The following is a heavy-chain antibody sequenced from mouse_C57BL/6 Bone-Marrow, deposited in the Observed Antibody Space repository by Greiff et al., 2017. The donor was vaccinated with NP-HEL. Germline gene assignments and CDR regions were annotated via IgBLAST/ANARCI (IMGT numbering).Heavy chain of an antibody. CDR3: DHYYGSSSYWYFDV. Sequence: VKLQQSGAELARPGASVKLSCKASGYTFTSYGISWVKQRTGQGLEWIGEIYPRSGNTYYNEKFKGKATLTADKSSSTAYMELRSLTSEDSAVYFCDHYYGSSSYWYFDVWGTGTTVTVSS. D-gene: IGHD1-1*01. CDR2: IYPRSGNT. J-gene: IGHJ1*03. V-gene: IGHV1-81*01. CDR1: GYTFTSYG.